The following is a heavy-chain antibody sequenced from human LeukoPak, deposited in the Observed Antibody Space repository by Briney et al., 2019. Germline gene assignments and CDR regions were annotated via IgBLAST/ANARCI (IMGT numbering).Heavy chain of an antibody. CDR3: ARSGTRVPAAATYYYYYYMDV. CDR2: IYYSGST. J-gene: IGHJ6*03. Sequence: SETLSLTCTVSGGSISSYYWSWIQQPPGKGLEWIGYIYYSGSTNYNPSLKSRVTISVDTSKNQFSLKLSSVTAADTAVYYCARSGTRVPAAATYYYYYYMDVWGKGTTVTVSS. CDR1: GGSISSYY. V-gene: IGHV4-59*01. D-gene: IGHD2-2*01.